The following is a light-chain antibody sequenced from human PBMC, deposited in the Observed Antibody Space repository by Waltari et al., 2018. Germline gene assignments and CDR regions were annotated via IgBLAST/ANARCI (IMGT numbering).Light chain of an antibody. J-gene: IGKJ3*01. CDR3: MQALQTPFT. CDR1: QSLLHSDGNTY. V-gene: IGKV2-29*02. CDR2: RVS. Sequence: DIVMTQTPLSLPVTPGEPASIPCRSSQSLLHSDGNTYLYWYLQKPGQPPRLLIYRVSNRFSGVPDRFSGSGSGTDFTLKISRVKAEDVGVYYCMQALQTPFTFGPGTKLDIK.